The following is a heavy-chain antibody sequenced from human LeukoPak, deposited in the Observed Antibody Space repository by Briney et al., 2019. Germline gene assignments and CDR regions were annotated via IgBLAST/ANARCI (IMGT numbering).Heavy chain of an antibody. J-gene: IGHJ5*02. V-gene: IGHV3-74*01. CDR3: AKDLSWNTADR. Sequence: GGSLRLSCVASGFAFSNYWMHWVRQASGKAPVWVSRINPDGTTTDYADSVKGRFTISRDNAKNMVFLQMNGLRADDTALYYCAKDLSWNTADRWGEGILVTVSS. CDR2: INPDGTTT. CDR1: GFAFSNYW. D-gene: IGHD1/OR15-1a*01.